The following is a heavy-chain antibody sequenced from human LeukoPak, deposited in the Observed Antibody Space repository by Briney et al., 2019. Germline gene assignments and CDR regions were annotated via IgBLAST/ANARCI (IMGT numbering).Heavy chain of an antibody. CDR2: IYPGDSDT. CDR3: ASPGSLRSLRYFDWLTPYYFDY. CDR1: GSIFTIYW. Sequence: GESLQISCEGSGSIFTIYWIGWVRQLPGKGLEWMGIIYPGDSDTRYSPSFQGQVTISADKSISTAYLQWSSPKASDTAMYYCASPGSLRSLRYFDWLTPYYFDYWGQGTLVTVSS. J-gene: IGHJ4*02. D-gene: IGHD3-9*01. V-gene: IGHV5-51*01.